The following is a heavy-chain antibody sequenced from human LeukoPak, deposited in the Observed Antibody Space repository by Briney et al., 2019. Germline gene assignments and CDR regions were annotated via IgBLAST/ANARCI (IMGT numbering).Heavy chain of an antibody. V-gene: IGHV1-69*13. Sequence: SVKVSCKASGGTFSSYAISWVRQAPGQGLEWMGGIIPIFGTANYAQRFQGRVTITADESTSTAYMELSSLRSEDTAVYYCASSQSPRYGMDVWGQGTTVTVSS. J-gene: IGHJ6*02. CDR3: ASSQSPRYGMDV. CDR1: GGTFSSYA. CDR2: IIPIFGTA.